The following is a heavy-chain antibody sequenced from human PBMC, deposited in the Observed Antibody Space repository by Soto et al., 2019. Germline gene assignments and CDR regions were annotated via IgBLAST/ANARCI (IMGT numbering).Heavy chain of an antibody. CDR2: ISAYNGNT. V-gene: IGHV1-18*04. J-gene: IGHJ5*02. Sequence: ASVKVSCKASGYTFTSYGISWVRQAPGQGLEWMGWISAYNGNTNYAQKLQGRVTMTTDTSTSTAYMELRSLRSDDTDVYYCARDSMVHHWFDTWGQGTLVTVSS. D-gene: IGHD3-10*01. CDR3: ARDSMVHHWFDT. CDR1: GYTFTSYG.